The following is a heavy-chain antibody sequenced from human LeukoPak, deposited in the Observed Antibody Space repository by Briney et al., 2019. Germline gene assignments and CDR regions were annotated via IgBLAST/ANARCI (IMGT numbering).Heavy chain of an antibody. CDR2: IISDGSRT. CDR1: GFTFSNYW. J-gene: IGHJ4*02. V-gene: IGHV3-74*01. Sequence: QPGGSLRLSCAASGFTFSNYWMYWVRQASGKGLVWVSQIISDGSRTYYADSVKGRFTISRDNTKNTLYLQMNSLRAEDTAVYYCVRDGDNLGRDFDYWGQGTLVTVSS. CDR3: VRDGDNLGRDFDY. D-gene: IGHD4-17*01.